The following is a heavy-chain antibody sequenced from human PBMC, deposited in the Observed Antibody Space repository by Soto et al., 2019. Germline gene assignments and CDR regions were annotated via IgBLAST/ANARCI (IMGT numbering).Heavy chain of an antibody. CDR1: GYSFTDYH. J-gene: IGHJ4*02. Sequence: QVQLVQSGAEVKKPGASVKVSCKASGYSFTDYHIHWVRQAPGQGLEWLGRINPKSGGTSTAQKFQGWVTMTTDTSISTASMELTRLTSDDTAIYYCARADLFLMAYEFGYRGQGTLVTVSS. CDR2: INPKSGGT. D-gene: IGHD2-8*01. CDR3: ARADLFLMAYEFGY. V-gene: IGHV1-2*04.